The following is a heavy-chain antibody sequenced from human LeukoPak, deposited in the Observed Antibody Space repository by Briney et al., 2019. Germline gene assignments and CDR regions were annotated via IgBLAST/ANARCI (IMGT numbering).Heavy chain of an antibody. Sequence: GGSLRLSCAASGFTLSSSSMNWVRQAPGKGLEWVSSISSSSSYIYYADSLKGRFTISRDNAKNSLYLQMGSLRAEDTAVYYCARQQWLDGAYYFDYWGEGTLVTVSS. CDR3: ARQQWLDGAYYFDY. CDR1: GFTLSSSS. CDR2: ISSSSSYI. V-gene: IGHV3-21*01. D-gene: IGHD6-19*01. J-gene: IGHJ4*02.